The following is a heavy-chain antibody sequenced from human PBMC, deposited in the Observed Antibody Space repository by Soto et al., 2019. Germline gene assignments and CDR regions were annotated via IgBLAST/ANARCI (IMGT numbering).Heavy chain of an antibody. Sequence: ASVKVSCKASGYIFTGYFIHWVRQAPGQGLEWMGWINTNRGDTKFAPRFQGRVSMTGNTSTSTAYMELTSLRSDDTAVYYCARDRGRFYYYGMDVWGQGTTVTVSS. CDR2: INTNRGDT. CDR3: ARDRGRFYYYGMDV. J-gene: IGHJ6*02. D-gene: IGHD4-17*01. CDR1: GYIFTGYF. V-gene: IGHV1-2*02.